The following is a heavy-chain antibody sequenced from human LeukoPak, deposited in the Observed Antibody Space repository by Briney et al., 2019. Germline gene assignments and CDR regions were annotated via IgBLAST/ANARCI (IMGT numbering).Heavy chain of an antibody. J-gene: IGHJ6*03. V-gene: IGHV1-69*05. CDR2: IIPPFGTG. CDR3: ARGVLGRSHRSMDV. Sequence: SVKVSCKASGGTFSSYDISWVRQAPGQGLEWMGGIIPPFGTGNYAQKFQGTVTITMDESTSTAYMEVSSLGSEDTAVYFCARGVLGRSHRSMDVWGKGTTVAVSS. D-gene: IGHD3-10*01. CDR1: GGTFSSYD.